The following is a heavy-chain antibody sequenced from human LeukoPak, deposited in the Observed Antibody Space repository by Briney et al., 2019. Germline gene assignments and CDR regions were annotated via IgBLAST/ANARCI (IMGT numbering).Heavy chain of an antibody. CDR1: GGSISSYY. J-gene: IGHJ4*02. CDR2: IYYSGST. Sequence: SETLSLTCTVSGGSISSYYWSWIRQPPGKGLEWIGYIYYSGSTNYNPSLKSRVTISVDTSKNQFSLKLSSVTAADTAVYYCSGNKEYYEENNWGQGTQVTVSS. CDR3: SGNKEYYEENN. V-gene: IGHV4-59*01. D-gene: IGHD3-22*01.